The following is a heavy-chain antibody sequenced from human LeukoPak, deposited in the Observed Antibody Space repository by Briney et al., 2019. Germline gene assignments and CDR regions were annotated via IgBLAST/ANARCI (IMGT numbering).Heavy chain of an antibody. Sequence: GASVKVSCKASGYTFTGYYMHWVRQAPGQGLEWMGWINPNSGGTNYAQKFQGRVTMTRDTSISTAYMELSRLRSDDTAVYYCARWPIVVVPAAYNWFDPWDQGTLVTVSS. CDR3: ARWPIVVVPAAYNWFDP. CDR1: GYTFTGYY. D-gene: IGHD2-2*01. CDR2: INPNSGGT. V-gene: IGHV1-2*02. J-gene: IGHJ5*02.